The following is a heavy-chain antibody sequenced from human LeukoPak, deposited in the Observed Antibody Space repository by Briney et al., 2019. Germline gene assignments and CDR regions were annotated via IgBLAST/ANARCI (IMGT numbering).Heavy chain of an antibody. CDR1: GFTFSDYY. CDR3: ARVGATWYFQH. J-gene: IGHJ1*01. D-gene: IGHD1-26*01. Sequence: GGSLRLSCAASGFTFSDYYLTWIRQAPGKGLEWVSYISSSSSDTNYADSVRGRFTISRDNANKSLYLQMNSLRDEDMAVYYCARVGATWYFQHWGQGALVTVSS. CDR2: ISSSSSDT. V-gene: IGHV3-11*06.